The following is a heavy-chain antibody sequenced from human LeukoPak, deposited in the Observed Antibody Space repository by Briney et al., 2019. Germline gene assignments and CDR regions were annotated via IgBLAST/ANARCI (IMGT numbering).Heavy chain of an antibody. CDR1: GGFISTYHW. D-gene: IGHD2-2*01. Sequence: PSETLSLTCAVSGGFISTYHWWSWVRQAPGRGLEWIGQIFHNGSTNYNPSLKSRVTILVDKSNNQFSLKLSSVTAADTAVYYCARLRAVVPAASRTSLPWRRSVFHDYWGQGTLVTVSS. CDR2: IFHNGST. CDR3: ARLRAVVPAASRTSLPWRRSVFHDY. J-gene: IGHJ4*02. V-gene: IGHV4-4*02.